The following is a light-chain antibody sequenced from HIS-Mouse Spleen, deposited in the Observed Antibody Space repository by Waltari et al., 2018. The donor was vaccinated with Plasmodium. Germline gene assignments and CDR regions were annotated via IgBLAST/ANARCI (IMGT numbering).Light chain of an antibody. V-gene: IGKV1-5*03. J-gene: IGKJ1*01. CDR1: QSISSW. Sequence: DIQMTQSPSTLSASVGDRVTITCRASQSISSWLAWYQQKPGKAPKLLIYKASSLESGVPSRFSGIASGTEFTLTISSLQPDDFATYYCQQYNSYSWTFGQGTKVEIK. CDR2: KAS. CDR3: QQYNSYSWT.